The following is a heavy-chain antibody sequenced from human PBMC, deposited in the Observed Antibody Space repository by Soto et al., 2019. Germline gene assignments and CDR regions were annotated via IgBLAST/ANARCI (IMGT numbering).Heavy chain of an antibody. Sequence: GGSLRLSCAASGFTVSSNYMSWVRQAPGKGLDWVSVIYSGGSTYYADSVKGRFTISRHNSKNTVYLQMNSLRAEDTAVYYCARETKDDYGGNSFDYWGQGTLVTVSS. CDR3: ARETKDDYGGNSFDY. CDR2: IYSGGST. J-gene: IGHJ4*02. V-gene: IGHV3-53*04. D-gene: IGHD4-17*01. CDR1: GFTVSSNY.